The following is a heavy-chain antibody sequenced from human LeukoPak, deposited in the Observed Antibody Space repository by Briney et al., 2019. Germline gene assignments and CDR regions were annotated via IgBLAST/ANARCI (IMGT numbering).Heavy chain of an antibody. CDR2: TGNRADRYTT. V-gene: IGHV3-72*01. Sequence: PGGSLRLSCAPSGSTFSDHYMDWVRHAPGKGLEWVGRTGNRADRYTTEYAESVSGRFTISSDDSKNSLYLQLNSLKTEDTDLYYCTRGYSIVSIYAFDIWGQGTMVTVSS. CDR1: GSTFSDHY. CDR3: TRGYSIVSIYAFDI. D-gene: IGHD5-18*01. J-gene: IGHJ3*02.